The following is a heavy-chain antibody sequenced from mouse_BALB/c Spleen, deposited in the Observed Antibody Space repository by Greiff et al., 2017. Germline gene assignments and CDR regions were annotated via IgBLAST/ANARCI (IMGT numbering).Heavy chain of an antibody. CDR3: TRDYYGSSYEAY. J-gene: IGHJ3*01. D-gene: IGHD1-1*01. CDR1: GYTFTSYW. Sequence: VQLQQPGTVLARPGASVKMSCKASGYTFTSYWMHWVKQRPGQGLEWIGAIYPGNSDTSYNQKFKGKAKLTAVTSTSTAYMELSSLTNEDSAVYYCTRDYYGSSYEAYWGQGTLVTVSA. V-gene: IGHV1-5*01. CDR2: IYPGNSDT.